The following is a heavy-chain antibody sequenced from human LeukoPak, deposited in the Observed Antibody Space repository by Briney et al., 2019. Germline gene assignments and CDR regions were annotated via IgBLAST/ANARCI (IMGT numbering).Heavy chain of an antibody. J-gene: IGHJ4*02. CDR3: TDTPTSL. D-gene: IGHD1-1*01. CDR1: GYKFTNAW. Sequence: PGGSRRLSCAASGYKFTNAWVSWVRRAPGKGLEWLGRIKSKADGGTTLHAASVEDRFAISRDDSINTLYLQMNSLKMDDTAVYYCTDTPTSLWGQGVLLTVSS. CDR2: IKSKADGGTT. V-gene: IGHV3-15*01.